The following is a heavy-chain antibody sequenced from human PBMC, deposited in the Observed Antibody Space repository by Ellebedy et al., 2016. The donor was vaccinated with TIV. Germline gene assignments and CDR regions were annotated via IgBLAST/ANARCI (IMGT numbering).Heavy chain of an antibody. D-gene: IGHD1-26*01. V-gene: IGHV3-21*01. Sequence: GGSLRLSCAASGFTFSSYSMNGVRQAPGKGLEWVSSISSSSSYIYYADSVKGRFTISRDNTKNKLYLQMSSLRAEDTALYYCVKLEHENYYNWGQGTLVTVSS. J-gene: IGHJ4*02. CDR3: VKLEHENYYN. CDR1: GFTFSSYS. CDR2: ISSSSSYI.